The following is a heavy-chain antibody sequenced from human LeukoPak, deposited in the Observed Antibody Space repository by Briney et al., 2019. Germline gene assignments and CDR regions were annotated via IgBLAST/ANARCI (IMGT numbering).Heavy chain of an antibody. CDR2: IVVGSGNT. D-gene: IGHD6-13*01. V-gene: IGHV1-58*02. Sequence: SVKVSCKASGFTFTSSAMQCVRQARGQRLEWIGWIVVGSGNTNYAQKFQERVTITRDMSTSTAYMELSSLRSEDTAVYYCAADRLGISWFDPWGQGTLVTVSS. J-gene: IGHJ5*02. CDR1: GFTFTSSA. CDR3: AADRLGISWFDP.